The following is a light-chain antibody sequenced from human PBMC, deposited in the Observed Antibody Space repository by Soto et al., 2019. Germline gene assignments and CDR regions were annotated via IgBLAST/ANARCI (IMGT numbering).Light chain of an antibody. CDR1: QDISKY. V-gene: IGKV1-33*01. J-gene: IGKJ4*01. CDR3: QQDANRPLT. Sequence: TQSPSSLSASVGDIVTIPCQASQDISKYLNWYQHKPGEPPKLLIYDASNLETRVPSRFSGSGSGTDFTFTISCLQPEDFATYYSQQDANRPLTFGGGTKVDIK. CDR2: DAS.